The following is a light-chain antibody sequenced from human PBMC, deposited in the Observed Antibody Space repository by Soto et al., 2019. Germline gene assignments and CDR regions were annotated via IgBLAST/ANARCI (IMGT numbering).Light chain of an antibody. J-gene: IGKJ1*01. CDR2: DAS. CDR1: QSINSC. CDR3: QQYSAYWT. Sequence: DSQMTQSPSTLSASVGDRVTITCRASQSINSCLAWYQQKPGKAPKLLIYDASNLESGVPSRFTGSGSGTEFTLTLGRLHPDDFATYYFQQYSAYWTFGPGNKVEI. V-gene: IGKV1-5*01.